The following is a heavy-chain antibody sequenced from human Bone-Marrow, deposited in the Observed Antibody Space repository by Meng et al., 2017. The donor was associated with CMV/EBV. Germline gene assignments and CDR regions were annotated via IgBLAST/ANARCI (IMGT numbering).Heavy chain of an antibody. CDR3: ARDFDPLGMDV. CDR1: GFTFSSYS. V-gene: IGHV3-21*01. CDR2: ISSSSSYI. J-gene: IGHJ6*01. Sequence: GGSLRLSCAASGFTFSSYSMNWVRQAPGKGLEWVSSISSSSSYIYYADSVKGRFTISRDNAKNSLYLQMNSLGAEDTAVYYCARDFDPLGMDVWGQGTTVTVSS.